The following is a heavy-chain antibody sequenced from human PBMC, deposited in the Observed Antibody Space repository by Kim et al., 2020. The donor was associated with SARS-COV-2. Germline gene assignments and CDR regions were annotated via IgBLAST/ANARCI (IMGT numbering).Heavy chain of an antibody. CDR1: GFSFSGHG. J-gene: IGHJ4*02. D-gene: IGHD4-17*01. CDR3: ARLYGTTIDY. CDR2: IWYDGSKK. V-gene: IGHV3-33*01. Sequence: GGSLRHSCAASGFSFSGHGMHWLRQAPGKGLEWVALIWYDGSKKYYGDSVKGRFTISRDNSRNTLYLQMNSLGAEDTAVYYCARLYGTTIDYWGQGTLVTVSS.